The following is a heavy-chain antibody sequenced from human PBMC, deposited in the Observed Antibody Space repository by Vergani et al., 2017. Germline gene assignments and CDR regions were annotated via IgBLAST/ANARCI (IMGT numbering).Heavy chain of an antibody. D-gene: IGHD6-13*01. V-gene: IGHV3-49*04. Sequence: VQLEESGGGVVQPGRSLRLSCAGSGFTLSSHAMHWVRQAPGKGLEWVAFIWSKPYGVTTEYAASVKGRFTISRDDSKAIAYLQMNSLKTEDTAVYYCTTGFPGSSWSTDWGQGTLVTVSS. CDR2: IWSKPYGVTT. CDR1: GFTLSSHA. CDR3: TTGFPGSSWSTD. J-gene: IGHJ4*01.